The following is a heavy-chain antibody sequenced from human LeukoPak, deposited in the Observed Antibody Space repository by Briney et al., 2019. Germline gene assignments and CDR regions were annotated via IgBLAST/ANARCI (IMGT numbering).Heavy chain of an antibody. J-gene: IGHJ5*02. CDR3: AREMGMYSSGRPLRFDP. CDR2: ISSNGGST. V-gene: IGHV3-64*01. D-gene: IGHD6-19*01. Sequence: GGSLRLSCAASGFTFSSYAMHWVRQAPGKGLEYVSAISSNGGSTYYANSVKGRFTISRDNSKNTLYLQMGSLRAEDMAVYYCAREMGMYSSGRPLRFDPWGLGTLVTVSS. CDR1: GFTFSSYA.